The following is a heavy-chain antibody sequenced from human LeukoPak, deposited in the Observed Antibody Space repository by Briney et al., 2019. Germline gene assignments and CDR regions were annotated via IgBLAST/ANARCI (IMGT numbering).Heavy chain of an antibody. Sequence: GESLKISCKGSGYSFTSYWIGWVRQMPGKGLEWMGIIYPGDSDTRYSPSFQGQVTISADKSINTAYLQWSSLKASDTAIYYCARSASVGATMLHFDYWGQGTLVTVSS. CDR3: ARSASVGATMLHFDY. D-gene: IGHD1-26*01. CDR1: GYSFTSYW. V-gene: IGHV5-51*01. CDR2: IYPGDSDT. J-gene: IGHJ4*02.